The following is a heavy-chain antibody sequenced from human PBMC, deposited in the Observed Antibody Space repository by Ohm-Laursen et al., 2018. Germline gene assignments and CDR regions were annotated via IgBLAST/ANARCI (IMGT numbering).Heavy chain of an antibody. D-gene: IGHD6-6*01. J-gene: IGHJ6*02. CDR3: ARDSSRRAREGGMDV. V-gene: IGHV3-21*01. Sequence: GSLRLSCAASGFTLSSYDMNWVRQAPGKGLEWISYISETGSHIYDADSMRGRFTVARDNAKNLLYLQLNSLRVEDTAVNYCARDSSRRAREGGMDVWGQGTMVTVSS. CDR2: ISETGSHI. CDR1: GFTLSSYD.